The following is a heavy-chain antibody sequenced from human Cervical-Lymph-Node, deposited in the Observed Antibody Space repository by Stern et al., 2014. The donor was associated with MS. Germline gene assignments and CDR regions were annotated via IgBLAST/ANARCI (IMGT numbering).Heavy chain of an antibody. CDR2: IYSGGTT. D-gene: IGHD3-16*01. CDR1: GFTVSNNY. Sequence: EVQLVESGGGLVQPGGSLRLSCAASGFTVSNNYMSWVRQAPGKGLEGVSVIYSGGTTQYADSVKGRFTISRDNAKNSLYLQMNSLRAEDTAVYYCARALVWGGFDYWGQGTLVTVSS. V-gene: IGHV3-66*01. J-gene: IGHJ4*02. CDR3: ARALVWGGFDY.